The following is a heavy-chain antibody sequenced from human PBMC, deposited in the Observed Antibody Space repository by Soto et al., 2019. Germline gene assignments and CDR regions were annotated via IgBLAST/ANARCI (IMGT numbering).Heavy chain of an antibody. V-gene: IGHV3-11*03. D-gene: IGHD5-12*01. CDR3: ARFRGSGYANLYYYYYGMDV. Sequence: PGGSLRLSCAASGFTFSDYYMSWIRQAPGKGLEWVSYISSSSSYTNYADSVKGRFTISRDNAKNSLYLQMNSLRAEDTAVYYCARFRGSGYANLYYYYYGMDVWGQGTTVTVSS. J-gene: IGHJ6*02. CDR2: ISSSSSYT. CDR1: GFTFSDYY.